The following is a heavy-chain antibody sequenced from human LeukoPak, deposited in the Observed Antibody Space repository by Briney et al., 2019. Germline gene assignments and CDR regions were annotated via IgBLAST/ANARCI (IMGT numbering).Heavy chain of an antibody. CDR2: IWYDGINK. D-gene: IGHD2-15*01. CDR3: ARLLSGN. Sequence: GGSLRLSCAASGFTFSSYAMSWVRQAPGKGLEWVAVIWYDGINKYYADSVKGRFTISRDNSKNTLYLQMNSLRAEDTAVYYCARLLSGNWGQGTLVTVSS. J-gene: IGHJ4*02. CDR1: GFTFSSYA. V-gene: IGHV3-30*04.